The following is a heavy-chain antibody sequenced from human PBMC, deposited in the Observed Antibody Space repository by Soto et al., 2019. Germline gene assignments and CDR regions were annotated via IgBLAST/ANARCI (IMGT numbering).Heavy chain of an antibody. Sequence: SETLSLTCAVSGYSITSGYYWGWIRQPPGKGLEWMGTIHHTGGTYYNPSLKSRVSMSIDTSKNQFSLKLRSVTAADTAVYYCASDRSSGWDQGYGMDVWGQGTTVTVSS. CDR3: ASDRSSGWDQGYGMDV. J-gene: IGHJ6*02. D-gene: IGHD6-19*01. CDR2: IHHTGGT. V-gene: IGHV4-38-2*01. CDR1: GYSITSGYY.